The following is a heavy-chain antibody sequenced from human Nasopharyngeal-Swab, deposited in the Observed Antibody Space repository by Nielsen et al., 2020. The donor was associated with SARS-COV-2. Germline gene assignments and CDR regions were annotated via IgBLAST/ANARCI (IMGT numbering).Heavy chain of an antibody. Sequence: SETLSPTCAISGDSVSSHSAGWNWIRQSPSRGLEWLGRTLYRSKWYNDYAESVKSRIAGNPDTSKNQFSLQLNSVTPEDTAVYYCARGRDFSFDSWGQGTLVTASS. V-gene: IGHV6-1*01. CDR3: ARGRDFSFDS. D-gene: IGHD3-3*01. CDR1: GDSVSSHSAG. J-gene: IGHJ4*02. CDR2: TLYRSKWYN.